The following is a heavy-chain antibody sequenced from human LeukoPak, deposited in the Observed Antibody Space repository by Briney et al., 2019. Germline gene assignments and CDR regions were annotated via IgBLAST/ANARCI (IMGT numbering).Heavy chain of an antibody. Sequence: SETLSLTCAVYGGSFSGYYCSWIRQPPGKGLEWIGEINHSGSTNYNPSLKSRVTISVDTSKNQFSLKLSSVTAADTAVYYCARGRITMVRGVRRYYFDYWGQGTLVTVSS. CDR1: GGSFSGYY. D-gene: IGHD3-10*01. V-gene: IGHV4-34*01. CDR3: ARGRITMVRGVRRYYFDY. J-gene: IGHJ4*02. CDR2: INHSGST.